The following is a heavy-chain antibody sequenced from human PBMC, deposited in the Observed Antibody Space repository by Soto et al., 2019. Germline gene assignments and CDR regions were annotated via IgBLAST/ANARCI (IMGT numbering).Heavy chain of an antibody. J-gene: IGHJ3*02. CDR1: GGSISSSSYY. CDR2: IYYSGST. Sequence: SETLSLTCTVSGGSISSSSYYWGWIRQPPGKGLEWIGSIYYSGSTYYNPSLKSRVTISVYTAKNQFSLKLSSVTAADTAVYYCATGKGGIVATNDAFDIWGQGTMVTVSS. CDR3: ATGKGGIVATNDAFDI. V-gene: IGHV4-39*01. D-gene: IGHD5-12*01.